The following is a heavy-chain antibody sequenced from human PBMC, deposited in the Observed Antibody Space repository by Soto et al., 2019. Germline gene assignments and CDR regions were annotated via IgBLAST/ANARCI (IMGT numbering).Heavy chain of an antibody. J-gene: IGHJ4*02. D-gene: IGHD6-13*01. Sequence: GGSLRLSCAASGFTFSSYAMSWVRQAPGRGLEWVSTISDSGGSTYYADSVKGRFTISRDNSKNTLFLQMNGLRAEDTAVYYCAKDRGSVAAGFDYWGQGTLVTVSS. CDR3: AKDRGSVAAGFDY. CDR2: ISDSGGST. V-gene: IGHV3-23*01. CDR1: GFTFSSYA.